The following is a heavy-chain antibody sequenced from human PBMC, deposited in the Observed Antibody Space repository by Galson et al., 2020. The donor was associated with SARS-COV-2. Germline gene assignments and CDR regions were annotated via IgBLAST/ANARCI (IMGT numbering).Heavy chain of an antibody. CDR2: ISSSSSYT. CDR3: ASRLNYYDTDDYYYGMDV. Sequence: KIGESLKISCAASGFTFSDYYMSWIRQAPGKGLEWVSYISSSSSYTNYADSVKGRFTISRDNAKNSLYLQMNSLRAEDTAVYYCASRLNYYDTDDYYYGMDVWGQGTTVTVSS. D-gene: IGHD3-22*01. J-gene: IGHJ6*02. CDR1: GFTFSDYY. V-gene: IGHV3-11*06.